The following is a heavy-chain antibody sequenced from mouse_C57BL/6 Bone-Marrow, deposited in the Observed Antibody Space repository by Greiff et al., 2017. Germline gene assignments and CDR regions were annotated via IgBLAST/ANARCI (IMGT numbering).Heavy chain of an antibody. J-gene: IGHJ4*01. CDR2: IYPRSGNT. Sequence: VQLQQSGAELARPGASVKLSCKASGYTFTSYGISWVKQRTGQGLEWIGEIYPRSGNTYYNEKFKGKATLTADKSSSTAYMELRSLTSEDSAVYFCARRHYGSSYVGEYYAMDYWGQGTSVTVSS. CDR3: ARRHYGSSYVGEYYAMDY. D-gene: IGHD1-1*01. CDR1: GYTFTSYG. V-gene: IGHV1-81*01.